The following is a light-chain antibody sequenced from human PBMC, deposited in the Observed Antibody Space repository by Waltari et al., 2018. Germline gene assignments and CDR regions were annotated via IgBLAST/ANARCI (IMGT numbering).Light chain of an antibody. Sequence: PGQSNTISCTGTSSDVGGYNYVSWYQQHPGKAPKLMIYDVSNRPSGVSNRFSGSKSGNTASLTISGLQAEDEADYYCSSYISSSTLELFGGGTSLTVL. CDR2: DVS. CDR1: SSDVGGYNY. CDR3: SSYISSSTLEL. J-gene: IGLJ2*01. V-gene: IGLV2-14*03.